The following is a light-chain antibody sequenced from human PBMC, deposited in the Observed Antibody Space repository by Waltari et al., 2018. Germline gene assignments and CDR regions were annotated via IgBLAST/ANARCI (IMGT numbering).Light chain of an antibody. J-gene: IGLJ2*01. CDR1: TSNIGAGHD. V-gene: IGLV1-40*01. CDR3: QSFDNMLSGGVV. CDR2: GNT. Sequence: QSVLTQPPSVSGTPGQRVTISCSGSTSNIGAGHDVHWYQHLPGTAPKLLIYGNTHRPSGVPDRFAGSKSGTSASLAIPGLQADDEADYFCQSFDNMLSGGVVFGGGTKLAVL.